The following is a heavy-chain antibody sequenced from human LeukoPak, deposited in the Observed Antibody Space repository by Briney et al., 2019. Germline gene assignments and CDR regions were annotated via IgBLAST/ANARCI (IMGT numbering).Heavy chain of an antibody. J-gene: IGHJ5*02. CDR1: GFTFSSYG. Sequence: GGSLRLSCAASGFTFSSYGMHWVRQAPGEGLEWVAVIWYDGSNKYYADSVKGRFTISRDNSKNTLYLQMNSLRAEDTAVYYCARDSVGGGGNWFDPWGQGTLVTVSS. D-gene: IGHD3-10*01. CDR3: ARDSVGGGGNWFDP. CDR2: IWYDGSNK. V-gene: IGHV3-33*01.